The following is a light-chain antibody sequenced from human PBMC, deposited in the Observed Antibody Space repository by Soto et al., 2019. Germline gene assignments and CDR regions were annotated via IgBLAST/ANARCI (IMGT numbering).Light chain of an antibody. Sequence: DIQMTQSPSTLSASVGDTVNITCRASESISSWLAWHQQKPGKAPKLLIYDASTLESGVPSRFRGGGSGTEFTLTISSLQPDDFATYYCQLDSNSGTFGQGTQVEIK. CDR3: QLDSNSGT. J-gene: IGKJ1*01. CDR1: ESISSW. V-gene: IGKV1-5*01. CDR2: DAS.